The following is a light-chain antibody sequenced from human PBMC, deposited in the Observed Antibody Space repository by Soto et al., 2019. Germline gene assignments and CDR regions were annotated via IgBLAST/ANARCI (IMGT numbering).Light chain of an antibody. V-gene: IGKV3-20*01. CDR1: ERIYSAY. CDR2: GTS. Sequence: VLTQSRCTVCCCRGERSTLSCRASERIYSAYLGWYQQKPGQAPRLLIYGTSSRATGIPDRFSGSGSGTDFTLTISRLEPEDFAVYYCQQYGNSPITFGQGTRLEIK. CDR3: QQYGNSPIT. J-gene: IGKJ5*01.